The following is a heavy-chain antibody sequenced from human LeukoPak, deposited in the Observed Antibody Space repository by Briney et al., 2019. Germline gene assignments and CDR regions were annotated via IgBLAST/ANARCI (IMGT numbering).Heavy chain of an antibody. J-gene: IGHJ6*03. CDR3: ARDVGWYYYMDV. Sequence: GGSLRLSCAASGFSFSGYSMNWVRQAPGKGLEWISYISSSSSAINYADSVKGRFTISRDNAKNSLYLQMNSLRAEDMAVYYCARDVGWYYYMDVWGKGTTVTVSS. D-gene: IGHD2-2*03. CDR1: GFSFSGYS. V-gene: IGHV3-48*01. CDR2: ISSSSSAI.